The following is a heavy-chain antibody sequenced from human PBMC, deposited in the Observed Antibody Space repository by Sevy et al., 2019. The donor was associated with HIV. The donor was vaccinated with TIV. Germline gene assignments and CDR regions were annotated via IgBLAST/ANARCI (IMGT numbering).Heavy chain of an antibody. V-gene: IGHV3-15*07. CDR1: GFNISSAS. D-gene: IGHD3-10*01. Sequence: GGSLRLSCGGSGFNISSASMNWVRQAPGRGLEWVGRIKAKIDGETTDYGAPVKGRFIISRDEPRKTVYVQLNSVKSEDTAMYFCTTRPYGSIIDYWGQGTLVTVSS. J-gene: IGHJ4*01. CDR3: TTRPYGSIIDY. CDR2: IKAKIDGETT.